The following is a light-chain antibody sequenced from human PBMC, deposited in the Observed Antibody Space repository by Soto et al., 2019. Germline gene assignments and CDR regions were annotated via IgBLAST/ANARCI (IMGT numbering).Light chain of an antibody. CDR2: LEGSGSY. J-gene: IGLJ2*01. CDR1: SGHSSYI. CDR3: ETWDSNTRV. Sequence: QLVLTQSSSASASLGSSVTLTCTLSSGHSSYIIAWHHQQPGKAPRYLMKLEGSGSYNKGSGVPDRFSGSSSGADRYLTISNLQFDDEANYYCETWDSNTRVFGGGTKLTVL. V-gene: IGLV4-60*02.